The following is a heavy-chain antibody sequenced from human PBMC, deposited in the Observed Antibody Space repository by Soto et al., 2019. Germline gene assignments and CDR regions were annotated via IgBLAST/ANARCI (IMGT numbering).Heavy chain of an antibody. CDR1: GGTFSSYA. CDR2: IIPIFGTA. CDR3: ARGGTDYDILTGYDDY. Sequence: QVQLVQSGAEVKKPGSSVKVSCKASGGTFSSYAISWVRQAPGQGLEWMGGIIPIFGTANYAQKFQGRVTITADESMSTAYMELSSLRSEDTAVYYCARGGTDYDILTGYDDYWGQGTLVTVSS. D-gene: IGHD3-9*01. V-gene: IGHV1-69*01. J-gene: IGHJ4*02.